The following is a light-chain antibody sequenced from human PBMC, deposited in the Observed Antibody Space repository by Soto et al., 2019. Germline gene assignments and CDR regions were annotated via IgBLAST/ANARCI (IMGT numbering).Light chain of an antibody. Sequence: EIGLPQSPGTLSLSPGERATLACRASQTVSSSLAWYQQKPGQAPRLLIYEASNRATGIPARFSGSGSGADFTLTISSLEPEDFALYYCQQHIKWPLTFGGGTKVDIK. J-gene: IGKJ4*01. CDR2: EAS. V-gene: IGKV3-11*01. CDR1: QTVSSS. CDR3: QQHIKWPLT.